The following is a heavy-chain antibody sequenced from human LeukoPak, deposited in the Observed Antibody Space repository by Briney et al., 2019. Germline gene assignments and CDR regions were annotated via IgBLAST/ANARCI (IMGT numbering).Heavy chain of an antibody. Sequence: ASVKVSCKASGYTFTSYCMHWVRQAPGQGLEWMGIINPSGGSTSYAQKFQGRVTMTRDMSTSTVYMELSSLRSEDTAVYYCARDPGYSYGDNYYYYYMDVWGKGTTVTVSS. CDR2: INPSGGST. CDR3: ARDPGYSYGDNYYYYYMDV. J-gene: IGHJ6*03. V-gene: IGHV1-46*01. D-gene: IGHD5-18*01. CDR1: GYTFTSYC.